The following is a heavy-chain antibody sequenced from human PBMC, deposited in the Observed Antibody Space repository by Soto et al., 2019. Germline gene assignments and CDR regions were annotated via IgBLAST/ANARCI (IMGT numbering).Heavy chain of an antibody. V-gene: IGHV3-23*01. D-gene: IGHD3-10*01. CDR2: ISGSGGST. J-gene: IGHJ6*02. Sequence: GGSLRLSCAASGFTFSSYAMSWVRQAPGKGLEWVSAISGSGGSTYYADSVKGRFTISRDNSKNTLYLQMNSLRAEDTAVYYCAKGGSGSPYDYYGMDVWGQGTTVTVPS. CDR3: AKGGSGSPYDYYGMDV. CDR1: GFTFSSYA.